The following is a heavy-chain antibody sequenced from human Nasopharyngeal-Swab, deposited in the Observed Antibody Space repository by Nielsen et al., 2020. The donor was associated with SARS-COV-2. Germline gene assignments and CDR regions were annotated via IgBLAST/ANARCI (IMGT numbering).Heavy chain of an antibody. Sequence: SETLSLTCTVSGASVSSGYYYWSWLRQPPGKGLEWIGQIYYNGKTTYNLSLQSRISVSLDTSKNQFSLKVTSVSAADTGIYYCARDLAPRSGESYFDYWGQGIPVTVSS. CDR3: ARDLAPRSGESYFDY. J-gene: IGHJ4*01. V-gene: IGHV4-61*01. D-gene: IGHD3-3*01. CDR1: GASVSSGYYY. CDR2: IYYNGKT.